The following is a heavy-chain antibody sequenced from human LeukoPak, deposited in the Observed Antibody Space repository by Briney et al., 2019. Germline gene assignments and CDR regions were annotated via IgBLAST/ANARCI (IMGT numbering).Heavy chain of an antibody. Sequence: PGTSLRLSCAASGFSLSCYAMHWVHQAAAKGLEWVATISYDGSNKYYAASVKGRFTVPRDDSKNTLYLQMNSLRVEDTAVYYCARYRGREQRGGNSDFWGQGKLVSVSS. D-gene: IGHD1/OR15-1a*01. CDR3: ARYRGREQRGGNSDF. V-gene: IGHV3-30-3*01. CDR1: GFSLSCYA. CDR2: ISYDGSNK. J-gene: IGHJ4*02.